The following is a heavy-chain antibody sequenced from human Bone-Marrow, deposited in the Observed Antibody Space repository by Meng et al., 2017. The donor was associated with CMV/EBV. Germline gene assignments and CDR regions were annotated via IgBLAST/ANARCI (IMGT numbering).Heavy chain of an antibody. D-gene: IGHD3-10*01. V-gene: IGHV4-59*01. CDR2: IYYRGST. CDR3: ARDRWLYYYCVYYYYGMDV. CDR1: GRSISSYY. Sequence: SETLSLTCTVSGRSISSYYWSWIRQPPGKGLEWIGYIYYRGSTNYNPTLKSRVPISVDTSKNQFSLKLSPVTAADTAVYYCARDRWLYYYCVYYYYGMDVWGQGTTVTVSS. J-gene: IGHJ6*02.